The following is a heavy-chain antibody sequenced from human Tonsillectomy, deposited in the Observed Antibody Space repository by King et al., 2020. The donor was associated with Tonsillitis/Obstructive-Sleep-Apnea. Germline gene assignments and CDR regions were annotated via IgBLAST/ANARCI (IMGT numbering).Heavy chain of an antibody. Sequence: VQLVESGAEVKKPGASVKVSCKTSGYTFTGYYMHWVRQAPGQGLEWMGWINPNSGGTNYAQKFQGRVTMTRDTSISTAYMELSRLRSDDTAVYHCARSPSVRELVFDYWGQGTLVTVSS. D-gene: IGHD3-10*01. CDR1: GYTFTGYY. J-gene: IGHJ4*02. CDR2: INPNSGGT. V-gene: IGHV1-2*02. CDR3: ARSPSVRELVFDY.